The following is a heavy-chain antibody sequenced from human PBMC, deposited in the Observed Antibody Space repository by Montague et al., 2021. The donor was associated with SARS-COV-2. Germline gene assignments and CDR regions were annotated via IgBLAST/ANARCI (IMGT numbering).Heavy chain of an antibody. J-gene: IGHJ4*02. CDR2: IYWDDDK. V-gene: IGHV2-5*02. CDR3: AHSRLYYDILTGYYSLGYYFAY. Sequence: PALVKPTQTLTLTCTFSGFSLSTSGVGVGWIRQPPGKALEWLALIYWDDDKRYSPSLKSRLTITKDTSKNQVVLTMTNMDPVDTATYYCAHSRLYYDILTGYYSLGYYFAYWGQGTLVTVSS. CDR1: GFSLSTSGVG. D-gene: IGHD3-9*01.